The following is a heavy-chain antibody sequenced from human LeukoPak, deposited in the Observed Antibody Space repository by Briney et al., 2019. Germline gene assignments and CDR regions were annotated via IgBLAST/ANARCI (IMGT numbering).Heavy chain of an antibody. V-gene: IGHV3-23*01. CDR2: ISGSGGST. J-gene: IGHJ3*02. CDR3: ARDGGPELFGYNLEPNDAFDI. D-gene: IGHD5-24*01. Sequence: GGSLRLSCAASGFTFSSYAMSWVRQAPGKGLEWVSAISGSGGSTYYADSVKGRFTISRDNSKNTLYLQMNSLRAEDTAVYYCARDGGPELFGYNLEPNDAFDIWGQGTMVTVSS. CDR1: GFTFSSYA.